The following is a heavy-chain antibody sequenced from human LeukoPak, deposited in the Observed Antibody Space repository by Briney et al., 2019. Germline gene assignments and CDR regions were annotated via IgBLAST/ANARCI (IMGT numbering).Heavy chain of an antibody. CDR3: ARGLGPSDEIYYYGMDV. Sequence: ASVKVSRKASGYTFTSYGISWVRQAPGQGLEWMGWISAYNGNTNYAQKLQGRVTMTTDTSTSTAYMELRSLRSDDTAVYYCARGLGPSDEIYYYGMDVWGQGTTVTVSS. CDR1: GYTFTSYG. CDR2: ISAYNGNT. J-gene: IGHJ6*02. V-gene: IGHV1-18*01. D-gene: IGHD5-24*01.